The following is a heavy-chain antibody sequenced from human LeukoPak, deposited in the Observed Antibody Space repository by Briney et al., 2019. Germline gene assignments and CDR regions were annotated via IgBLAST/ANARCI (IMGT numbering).Heavy chain of an antibody. Sequence: SETLSLTCTVSGGSISSYYWSWIRQPPGKGLEWIGYIYYSGSTNYNPSLKSRVTISVDTSKNQFSLRVSSVTAADTAVYYCGRHQGSGRKHYYGMDVWGKGTTVTVSS. CDR1: GGSISSYY. J-gene: IGHJ6*04. D-gene: IGHD1-26*01. CDR3: GRHQGSGRKHYYGMDV. CDR2: IYYSGST. V-gene: IGHV4-59*08.